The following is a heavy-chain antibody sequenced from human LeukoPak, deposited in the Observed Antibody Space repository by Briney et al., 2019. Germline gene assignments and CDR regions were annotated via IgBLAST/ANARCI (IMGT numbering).Heavy chain of an antibody. D-gene: IGHD3-22*01. CDR1: GYTFTCYY. CDR3: ARDSRPSYDSSAYYYPGDY. Sequence: ASVKVSCKASGYTFTCYYIHWVRQAPGQGLEWMAIINPSGGSTTYAQKFQGRVTMTRDTSTSTVYMELSSLRSEDTAVYYCARDSRPSYDSSAYYYPGDYWGQGTLVTVSS. CDR2: INPSGGST. V-gene: IGHV1-46*01. J-gene: IGHJ4*02.